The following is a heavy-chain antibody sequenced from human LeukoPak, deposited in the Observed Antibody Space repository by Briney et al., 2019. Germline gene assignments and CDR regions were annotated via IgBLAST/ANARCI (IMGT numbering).Heavy chain of an antibody. J-gene: IGHJ6*03. V-gene: IGHV1-69*05. CDR2: IIPIFGTA. D-gene: IGHD6-19*01. Sequence: SVKVSCKASGGTFSSYAISWVRQAPGQGLEWMGRIIPIFGTANYAQKFQGRVTITTDESTSTAYMELSSLRSEDTAVFYCARGRWLVDSARNYYYYYYMDVWGKGTTVTVSS. CDR3: ARGRWLVDSARNYYYYYYMDV. CDR1: GGTFSSYA.